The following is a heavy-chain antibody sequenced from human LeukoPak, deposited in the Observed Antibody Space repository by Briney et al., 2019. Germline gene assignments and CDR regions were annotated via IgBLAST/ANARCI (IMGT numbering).Heavy chain of an antibody. CDR3: ARTERGYSYGFDY. D-gene: IGHD5-18*01. Sequence: SETLSLTCTVSGGSISSYYWSWIRQLPGKGLEWIGYIYYSGSTNYNPSLKSRVTISVDTSKNQFSLKLSSVTAADTAVYYCARTERGYSYGFDYWGQGTLVTVSS. J-gene: IGHJ4*02. CDR2: IYYSGST. V-gene: IGHV4-59*08. CDR1: GGSISSYY.